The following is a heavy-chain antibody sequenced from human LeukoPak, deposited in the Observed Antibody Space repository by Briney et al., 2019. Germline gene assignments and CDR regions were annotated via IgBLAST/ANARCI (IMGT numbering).Heavy chain of an antibody. Sequence: GGSLRLSCAASGFTFDDYAMHWVRQTPGKGLEWVSGINWKSGSIGYADSVKGRFTISRDNAKNSLYLQMNSLRPEDTAFYYCAKDKGSGWSGIDYWGQGTLVTVSS. D-gene: IGHD6-19*01. CDR1: GFTFDDYA. V-gene: IGHV3-9*01. CDR2: INWKSGSI. J-gene: IGHJ4*02. CDR3: AKDKGSGWSGIDY.